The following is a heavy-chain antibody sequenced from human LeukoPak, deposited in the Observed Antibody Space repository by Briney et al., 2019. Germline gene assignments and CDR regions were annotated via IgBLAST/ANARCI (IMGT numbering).Heavy chain of an antibody. CDR1: GYSISSGYY. CDR2: IYHSGST. D-gene: IGHD2-2*01. J-gene: IGHJ5*02. CDR3: ARDIVVVPAENWFDP. Sequence: SETLSLTCTVSGYSISSGYYWGWIRQPPGKGLEWIGSIYHSGSTYYNPSLKSRVTISVDTSKNQFSLKLSSVTAADTAVYYCARDIVVVPAENWFDPWGQGTLVTVSS. V-gene: IGHV4-38-2*02.